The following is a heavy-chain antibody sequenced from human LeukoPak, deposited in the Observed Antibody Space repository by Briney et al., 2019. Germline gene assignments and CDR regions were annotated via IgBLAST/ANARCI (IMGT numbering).Heavy chain of an antibody. Sequence: GASVKVSCKASGYTFTSYAMHWVRQAPGQRLEWMGWINAGNGNTKYSQKFQGRVTITRDTSASTAYMELSSLRSEDTAVYYCAHDESEGGWFDPWGQGTLVTVSS. CDR2: INAGNGNT. V-gene: IGHV1-3*01. CDR3: AHDESEGGWFDP. CDR1: GYTFTSYA. J-gene: IGHJ5*02. D-gene: IGHD1-1*01.